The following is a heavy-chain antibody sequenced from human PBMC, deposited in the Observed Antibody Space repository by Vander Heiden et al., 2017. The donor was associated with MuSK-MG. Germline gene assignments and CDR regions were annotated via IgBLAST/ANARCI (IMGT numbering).Heavy chain of an antibody. CDR3: AVGSGSPPDY. D-gene: IGHD3-10*01. CDR1: GGSFSSYS. CDR2: ISHGEST. Sequence: QVQLQQWGAGLLQPSETLSLPCAVYGGSFSSYSCIGIRQPPGKGLEWIGEISHGESTVYNPSLETRVSISIDTSKNQFSLKLSSVTAADTAVYYCAVGSGSPPDYWGQGTLVTVSS. J-gene: IGHJ4*02. V-gene: IGHV4-34*01.